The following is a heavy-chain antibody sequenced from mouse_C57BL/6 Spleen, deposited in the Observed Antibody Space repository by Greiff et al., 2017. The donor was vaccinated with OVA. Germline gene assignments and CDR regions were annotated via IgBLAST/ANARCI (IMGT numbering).Heavy chain of an antibody. D-gene: IGHD1-1*01. CDR3: ARGKNYYGSSYGWDY. V-gene: IGHV1-55*01. Sequence: QVQLKQPGAELVKPGASVKMSCKASGYTFTSYWITWVKQRPGQGLEWIGDIYPGSGSTNYNEKFKSKATLPVDTSSSPAYMQLSSLTSEDYTVYYCARGKNYYGSSYGWDYWGQGTTLTVAS. CDR1: GYTFTSYW. CDR2: IYPGSGST. J-gene: IGHJ2*01.